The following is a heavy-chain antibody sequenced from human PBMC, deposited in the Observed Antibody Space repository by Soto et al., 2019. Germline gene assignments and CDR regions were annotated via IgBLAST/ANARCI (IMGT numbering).Heavy chain of an antibody. CDR3: VKDPPRDFWSGYFRDY. CDR1: GFTFSSYA. J-gene: IGHJ4*02. V-gene: IGHV3-64D*06. D-gene: IGHD3-3*01. CDR2: ISSNGGST. Sequence: HPGGSLRLSCSASGFTFSSYAMHWVRQAPGKGLEYVSAISSNGGSTYYADSVKGSFTISRDNSKNTLYLQMSSLRAEDTAVYYCVKDPPRDFWSGYFRDYWGQGTRGTVSS.